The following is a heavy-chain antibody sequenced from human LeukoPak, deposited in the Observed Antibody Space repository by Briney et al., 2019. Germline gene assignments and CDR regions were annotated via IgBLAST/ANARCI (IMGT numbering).Heavy chain of an antibody. D-gene: IGHD3-10*01. CDR2: IRSSGDSA. CDR1: GFTFSGYA. J-gene: IGHJ4*02. V-gene: IGHV3-23*01. Sequence: GGSLRPSCAASGFTFSGYAMNWVRQAPGKGLEWVSVIRSSGDSAYYADFVKGRFTISRDNSKNTLYLQMNSLRAEDTAVYYCAKGYYASGSSLSAFDSWGQGTLVTVSS. CDR3: AKGYYASGSSLSAFDS.